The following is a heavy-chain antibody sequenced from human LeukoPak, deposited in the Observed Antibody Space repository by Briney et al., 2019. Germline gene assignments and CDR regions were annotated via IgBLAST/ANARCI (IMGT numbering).Heavy chain of an antibody. J-gene: IGHJ2*01. CDR3: ARDLPYYYDSSGYYSGWYFDL. CDR1: GFTFSSYW. CDR2: IKQDGSEK. V-gene: IGHV3-7*01. Sequence: GGSLRLSCAASGFTFSSYWMSWVRQAPGKGLEWVANIKQDGSEKYYVDSVKGRFTISRDNAKNSLYLQMNSLRAEDTAVYYCARDLPYYYDSSGYYSGWYFDLWGRGTLVTVSS. D-gene: IGHD3-22*01.